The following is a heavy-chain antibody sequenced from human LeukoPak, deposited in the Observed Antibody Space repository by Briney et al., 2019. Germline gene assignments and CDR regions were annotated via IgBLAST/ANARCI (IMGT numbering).Heavy chain of an antibody. V-gene: IGHV3-23*01. D-gene: IGHD3-22*01. Sequence: GGSLRLSCAASGFTFSSYATNWVRQAPGKGLEWVSGISGSGGSTYYADSVKGRFTISRDIAKNSLYLQMNSLRAEDTAVYYCARLRADSSGSYYFDYWGQGTLVTVSS. CDR2: ISGSGGST. CDR1: GFTFSSYA. J-gene: IGHJ4*02. CDR3: ARLRADSSGSYYFDY.